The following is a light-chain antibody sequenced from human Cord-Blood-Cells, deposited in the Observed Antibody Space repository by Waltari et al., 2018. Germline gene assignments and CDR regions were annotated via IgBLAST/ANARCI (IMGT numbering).Light chain of an antibody. V-gene: IGLV3-25*02. CDR3: QSADISGTYQL. CDR2: KDS. CDR1: ELPKKY. Sequence: SHELPWPPPVSVSPGQTARITGAGDELPKKYANWYKQKPGQAPVLVVYKDSERPSGIPERFSGSSSGTTVTLTNSGVQAEDEADYYCQSADISGTYQLFCGVTKLTVL. J-gene: IGLJ3*02.